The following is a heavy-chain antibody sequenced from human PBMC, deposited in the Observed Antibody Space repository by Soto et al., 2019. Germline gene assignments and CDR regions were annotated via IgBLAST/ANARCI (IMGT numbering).Heavy chain of an antibody. CDR1: GGSISSYY. Sequence: PSETLSLTCTVSGGSISSYYWSWIRQPPGKGLEWIGYIYYSGSTNYNPSLKSRVTISVDTSKNQFSLKLSSVTAADTAVYYCARVSGDYGDYYQPFDYWGQGTLVTVSS. D-gene: IGHD4-17*01. CDR2: IYYSGST. CDR3: ARVSGDYGDYYQPFDY. V-gene: IGHV4-59*01. J-gene: IGHJ4*02.